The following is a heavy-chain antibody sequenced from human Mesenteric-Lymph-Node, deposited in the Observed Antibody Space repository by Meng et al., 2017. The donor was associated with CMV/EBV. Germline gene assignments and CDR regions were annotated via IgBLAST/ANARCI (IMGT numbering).Heavy chain of an antibody. CDR1: GFTFSSYW. CDR3: ARDKVPAAAYCYYGMDV. V-gene: IGHV3-7*01. J-gene: IGHJ6*02. Sequence: GGSLRLSCAASGFTFSSYWMSWVRQAPGKGLEWVANIKQDGSEKYYVDSVKGRFTISRDNAKNSLYLQMNSLRAEDTAVYYCARDKVPAAAYCYYGMDVWGQGTTVTVSS. CDR2: IKQDGSEK. D-gene: IGHD2-2*01.